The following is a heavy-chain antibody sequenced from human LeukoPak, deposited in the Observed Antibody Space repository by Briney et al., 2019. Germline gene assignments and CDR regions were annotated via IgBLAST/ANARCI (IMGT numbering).Heavy chain of an antibody. D-gene: IGHD3-16*02. CDR3: ASVWGSYRWAFDY. CDR1: GFTFSSYG. J-gene: IGHJ4*02. Sequence: GGTLRLSCAASGFTFSSYGMSWVRQAPGKGLEWVSAISGSGGSTYYADSVKGRFTISRDNSKNTLYLQMNSLRAEDTAVYYCASVWGSYRWAFDYWGQGTLVTVSS. CDR2: ISGSGGST. V-gene: IGHV3-23*01.